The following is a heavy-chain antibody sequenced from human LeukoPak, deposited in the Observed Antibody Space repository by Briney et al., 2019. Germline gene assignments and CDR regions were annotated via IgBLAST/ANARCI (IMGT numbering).Heavy chain of an antibody. CDR1: GFTFSSYW. D-gene: IGHD2-2*01. J-gene: IGHJ4*02. Sequence: GGSLRLSCAASGFTFSSYWMHWVRQAPGKGLEWVSSIGISSNKIYYADSVKGRFIISRDNAKNSVYLQMNSLRAEDTAVYYCARDDRLASTQRTSRGHWGQGTLVTVSS. CDR2: IGISSNKI. CDR3: ARDDRLASTQRTSRGH. V-gene: IGHV3-21*01.